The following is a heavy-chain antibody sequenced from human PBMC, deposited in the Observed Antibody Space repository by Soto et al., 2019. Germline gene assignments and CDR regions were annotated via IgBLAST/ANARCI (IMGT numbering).Heavy chain of an antibody. D-gene: IGHD1-26*01. CDR2: ISGSGGST. CDR3: AKDPRERAANQFDY. CDR1: GFTFSSYA. Sequence: GGSLRLSCAASGFTFSSYAMSWVRQAPGKGLEWVSAISGSGGSTYHAVSVKGRFTISRDNSKNTLYLQRNSLRAEDTAVYYCAKDPRERAANQFDYWGEGTLVTLAS. J-gene: IGHJ4*02. V-gene: IGHV3-23*01.